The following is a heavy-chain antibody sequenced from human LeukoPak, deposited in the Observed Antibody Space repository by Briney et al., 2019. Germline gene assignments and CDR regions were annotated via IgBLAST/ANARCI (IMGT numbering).Heavy chain of an antibody. CDR3: ARARRDTAMAPPEDV. CDR2: IYSGGST. CDR1: GFTVSSNY. Sequence: GGSLRLSCAASGFTVSSNYMSWVRQAPGKGLEWVSVIYSGGSTYYADSVKGRFTISRDNSKNMLYLQMNSLRAEDTAVYYCARARRDTAMAPPEDVWGQGTTVTLSS. V-gene: IGHV3-66*01. D-gene: IGHD5-18*01. J-gene: IGHJ6*02.